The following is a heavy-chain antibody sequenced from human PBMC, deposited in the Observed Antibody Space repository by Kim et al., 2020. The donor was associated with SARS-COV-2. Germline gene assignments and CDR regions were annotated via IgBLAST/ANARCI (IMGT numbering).Heavy chain of an antibody. Sequence: GGSLRLSCAASGFTFSDYYMSWIRQAPGKGLEWVSYISSSGSTIYYADSVKGRFTISRDNAKNSLYLQMNSLRAEDTAVYYCASYEESRKYMVYAITYWGQGTLVTVSS. CDR3: ASYEESRKYMVYAITY. D-gene: IGHD2-8*01. V-gene: IGHV3-11*01. CDR2: ISSSGSTI. J-gene: IGHJ4*02. CDR1: GFTFSDYY.